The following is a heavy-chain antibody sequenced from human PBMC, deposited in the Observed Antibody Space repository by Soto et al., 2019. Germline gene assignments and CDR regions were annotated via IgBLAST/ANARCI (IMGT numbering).Heavy chain of an antibody. J-gene: IGHJ3*02. CDR3: ARKGDWWSSGFDI. V-gene: IGHV4-4*07. CDR2: IDTSGNT. D-gene: IGHD2-15*01. Sequence: SETLSLTCTVSGGSISTYYWSWIRQPAGKGLEWIGRIDTSGNTNYNPSLKSRVTMSVDTSKKQFSLKLTSVTAADTAVYYCARKGDWWSSGFDIWGQGAMVTVSS. CDR1: GGSISTYY.